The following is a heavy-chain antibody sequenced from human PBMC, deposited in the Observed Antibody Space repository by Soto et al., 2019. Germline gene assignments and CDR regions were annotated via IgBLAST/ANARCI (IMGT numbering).Heavy chain of an antibody. Sequence: EVQLLESGGGLVQPGGSLRLSCAASGFTFSSYAMSWVRQATGKGLEWVSAISGSGGSTYYADSVTGRFTISRDNSKNTLYLQMNSLRAEDTAVYYCAKVRVGCSSTSCYGFDYWGQGALVTVSS. V-gene: IGHV3-23*01. CDR3: AKVRVGCSSTSCYGFDY. D-gene: IGHD2-2*01. J-gene: IGHJ4*02. CDR1: GFTFSSYA. CDR2: ISGSGGST.